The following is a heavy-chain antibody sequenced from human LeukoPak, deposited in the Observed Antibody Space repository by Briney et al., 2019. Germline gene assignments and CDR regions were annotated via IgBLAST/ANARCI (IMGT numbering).Heavy chain of an antibody. CDR1: GFTFSSYS. J-gene: IGHJ6*03. V-gene: IGHV3-21*01. Sequence: GGSLRLSCTASGFTFSSYSMNWVRQAPGKGLEWVSSISSSSSYIYYADSVKGRFTISRDNAKNSLYLQMNSLRAEDTAVYYCARDLIRGYMDVWGKGTTVTVSS. CDR3: ARDLIRGYMDV. D-gene: IGHD3-16*01. CDR2: ISSSSSYI.